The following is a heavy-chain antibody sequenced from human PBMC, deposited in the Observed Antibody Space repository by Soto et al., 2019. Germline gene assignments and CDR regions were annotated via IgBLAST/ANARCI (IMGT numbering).Heavy chain of an antibody. CDR1: GGSISSYY. V-gene: IGHV4-59*12. Sequence: SETLSLTCTVSGGSISSYYWSWIRQPPGKGLEWIGYIYYSGSTNYNPSLKSRVTISVDTSKNQFSLKLSSVTAADTAVYYCAKDRHYCDTKPPKYYYYGMDVWGQGTTVTVSS. CDR3: AKDRHYCDTKPPKYYYYGMDV. J-gene: IGHJ6*02. CDR2: IYYSGST. D-gene: IGHD3-22*01.